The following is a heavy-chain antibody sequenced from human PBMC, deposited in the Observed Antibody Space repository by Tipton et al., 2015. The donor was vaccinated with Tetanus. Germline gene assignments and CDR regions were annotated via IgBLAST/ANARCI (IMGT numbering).Heavy chain of an antibody. J-gene: IGHJ5*02. V-gene: IGHV4-31*03. CDR2: IYYSGDT. CDR3: ARDQGGGRVVRLNWFDP. Sequence: TLSLTRSVSGGSISSGGYFWNWIRQQPGRGPEWIGYIYYSGDTFYNPSLKSRVTISVDTSKNQFSLNLRSVTAADTAVYYCARDQGGGRVVRLNWFDPWGQGTLVTVSS. CDR1: GGSISSGGYF. D-gene: IGHD6-6*01.